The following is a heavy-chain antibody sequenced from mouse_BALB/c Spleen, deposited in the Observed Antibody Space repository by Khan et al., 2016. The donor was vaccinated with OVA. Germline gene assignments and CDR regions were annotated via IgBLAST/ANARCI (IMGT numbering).Heavy chain of an antibody. V-gene: IGHV1S137*01. CDR2: ISSYYGDA. CDR1: GYTFPDFA. Sequence: VQLQESGAELVRPGVSVKLSCKGSGYTFPDFAMHWVKQSHAKSLEWIGVISSYYGDANYNQNFKGKATMTVDQSSSTAYMEFARLTSEDFAIYYCLRGSGHYRFAYWGQGTLVTVSA. D-gene: IGHD2-1*01. CDR3: LRGSGHYRFAY. J-gene: IGHJ3*01.